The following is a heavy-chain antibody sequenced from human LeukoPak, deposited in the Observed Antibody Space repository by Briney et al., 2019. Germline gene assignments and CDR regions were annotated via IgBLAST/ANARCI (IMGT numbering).Heavy chain of an antibody. CDR2: IYYSGST. CDR1: GGSISSGGYY. D-gene: IGHD2-15*01. Sequence: TLSLTCTVSGGSISSGGYYWSWIRQHPGKGLEWIGYIYYSGSTYYNPSLKSRVTISVDTSKNQFSLKLSSVTAADTAVYYCARSGYWAAFDIWGQGTMVTVSS. V-gene: IGHV4-31*03. CDR3: ARSGYWAAFDI. J-gene: IGHJ3*02.